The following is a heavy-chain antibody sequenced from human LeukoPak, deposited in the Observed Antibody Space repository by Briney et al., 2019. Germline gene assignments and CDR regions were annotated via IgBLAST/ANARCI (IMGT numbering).Heavy chain of an antibody. CDR3: ARHSDGGGSYRRSFDY. D-gene: IGHD1-26*01. V-gene: IGHV4-59*08. CDR2: IYYSGGT. Sequence: SETLSLTCTVSGGYISSYYWSWIRQPPGKGLEWIGYIYYSGGTNYNPSLKSRVTISVDTSKNQFSLKLSSVTAADTAVYYCARHSDGGGSYRRSFDYWGQGTLVTVSS. CDR1: GGYISSYY. J-gene: IGHJ4*02.